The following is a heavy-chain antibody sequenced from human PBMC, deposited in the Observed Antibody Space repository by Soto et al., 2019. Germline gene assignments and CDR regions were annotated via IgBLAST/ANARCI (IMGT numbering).Heavy chain of an antibody. CDR2: IYHSGST. J-gene: IGHJ5*02. CDR3: ARVPSP. Sequence: PSETLSLTCTVSGGSIRSYYWSWIRQPPGKGLEWIGYIYHSGSTYYNPSLKSRVTISVDRSKNQFSLKLSSVTAADTAVYYCARVPSPWGQGTLVTVSS. CDR1: GGSIRSYY. V-gene: IGHV4-59*12.